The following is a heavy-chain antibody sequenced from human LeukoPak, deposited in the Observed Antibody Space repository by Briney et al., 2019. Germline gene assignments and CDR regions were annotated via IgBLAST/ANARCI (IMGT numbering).Heavy chain of an antibody. Sequence: GGSLRLSCAASGFTFSSSEMNWVRQAPGKGLAWVSYISSSGYTRYYADSVQGRFTISRDNAKDSLYLQMNSLRVEDTAVYYCARVIAARQGYFDYWGQGTLVTVSS. CDR2: ISSSGYTR. J-gene: IGHJ4*02. V-gene: IGHV3-48*03. CDR3: ARVIAARQGYFDY. D-gene: IGHD6-6*01. CDR1: GFTFSSSE.